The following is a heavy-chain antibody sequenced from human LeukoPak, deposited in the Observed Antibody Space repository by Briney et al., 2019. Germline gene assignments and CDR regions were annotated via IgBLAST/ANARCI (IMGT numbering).Heavy chain of an antibody. CDR2: IYYSGST. CDR3: ARTTEGYCSRTSCYGFSYFYYMDV. V-gene: IGHV4-59*01. Sequence: SETLSLTCTVSGGSISSYYWSWIRQPPGKGLEWIGYIYYSGSTNYNPSLKSRVTISVDTSKNQFSLKLSSVTAADTAVYYCARTTEGYCSRTSCYGFSYFYYMDVWGKGTTVTISS. D-gene: IGHD2-2*01. J-gene: IGHJ6*03. CDR1: GGSISSYY.